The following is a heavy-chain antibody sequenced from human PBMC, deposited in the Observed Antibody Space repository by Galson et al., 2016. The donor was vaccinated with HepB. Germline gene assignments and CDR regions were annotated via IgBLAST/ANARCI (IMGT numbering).Heavy chain of an antibody. CDR2: IYYRRST. Sequence: SETLSLTCTVSGGSISSSSYYWGWIRQPPGEGLEWIANIYYRRSTYLHPSLKIRVTISKDMSKNEISRKVTSVTAADTAVYYYARVKGDVVSGYPYYFDAWGQGSLVTVSS. V-gene: IGHV4-39*07. CDR3: ARVKGDVVSGYPYYFDA. CDR1: GGSISSSSYY. J-gene: IGHJ4*02. D-gene: IGHD3-3*01.